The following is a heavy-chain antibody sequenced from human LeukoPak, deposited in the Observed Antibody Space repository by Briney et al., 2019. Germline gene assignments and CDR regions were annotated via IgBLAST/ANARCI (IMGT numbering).Heavy chain of an antibody. CDR3: AKDRYDSSEGWIDY. J-gene: IGHJ4*02. V-gene: IGHV3-30*18. Sequence: GGSLRLSCAASGFTFSDYYMSWIRQAPGKGLEWVAVISYDGSNKYYGDSVKGRFTISRDNSKNTLYLQMNSLRGEDTAVYYCAKDRYDSSEGWIDYWGQGTLVTVSS. D-gene: IGHD3-22*01. CDR2: ISYDGSNK. CDR1: GFTFSDYY.